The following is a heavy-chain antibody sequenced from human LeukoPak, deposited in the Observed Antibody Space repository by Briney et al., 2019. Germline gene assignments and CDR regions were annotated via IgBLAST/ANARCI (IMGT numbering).Heavy chain of an antibody. J-gene: IGHJ4*02. CDR3: AREEASVGDY. Sequence: SETLSLTCTVSGGSISSNSHYWAWIRQPPGKGLEWIGSIHYSGSTFYSPSLKSRVTISVDASKNQFSLILTSVTASDTAVYYCAREEASVGDYWGQGILVTVSS. D-gene: IGHD2-21*01. CDR2: IHYSGST. CDR1: GGSISSNSHY. V-gene: IGHV4-39*01.